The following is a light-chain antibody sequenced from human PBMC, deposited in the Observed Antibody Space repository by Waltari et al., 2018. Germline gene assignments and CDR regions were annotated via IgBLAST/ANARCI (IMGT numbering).Light chain of an antibody. V-gene: IGKV3-20*01. CDR3: QQYGYSPST. Sequence: EIVLTQSPGTLSLSPGDRATPSCRASQRVNNNYVAWYQQKPGQAPKVLIYAASSRATGIPDRFSGRGSETDFTLTITRLEPEDFAVYYCQQYGYSPSTFGPGTTVDF. CDR1: QRVNNNY. J-gene: IGKJ3*01. CDR2: AAS.